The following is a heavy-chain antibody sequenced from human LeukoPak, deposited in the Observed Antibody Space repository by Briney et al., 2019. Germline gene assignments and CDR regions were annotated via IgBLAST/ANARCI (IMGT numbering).Heavy chain of an antibody. CDR3: ARDPPHCSGGSCYPNYFDY. V-gene: IGHV4-39*07. J-gene: IGHJ4*02. CDR1: GGSISSSSYY. CDR2: IYYSVST. D-gene: IGHD2-15*01. Sequence: SETLSLTCTVSGGSISSSSYYWGWIRQPPGKGLEWIGSIYYSVSTYYNPSLKSRVTISVDTSKNQFSLKLSSVTAADTAVYYCARDPPHCSGGSCYPNYFDYWGQGTLVTVSS.